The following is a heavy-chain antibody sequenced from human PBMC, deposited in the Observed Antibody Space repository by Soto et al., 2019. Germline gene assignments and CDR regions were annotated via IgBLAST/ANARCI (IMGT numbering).Heavy chain of an antibody. CDR3: ARGPRYSGSPFDY. D-gene: IGHD6-13*01. J-gene: IGHJ4*02. CDR1: GYSFTSYW. Sequence: GESLKISCQGSGYSFTSYWIGWVRQMPGKGLEWMGIIYPGDSETRYSPSFQGQVTISADKSINTAYLQWSSLKASDTAMYYCARGPRYSGSPFDYWGQGTLVTVS. CDR2: IYPGDSET. V-gene: IGHV5-51*01.